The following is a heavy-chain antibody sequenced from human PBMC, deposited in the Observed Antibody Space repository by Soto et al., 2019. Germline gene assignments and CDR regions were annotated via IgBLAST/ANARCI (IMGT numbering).Heavy chain of an antibody. J-gene: IGHJ6*02. CDR1: GYSFTSYW. D-gene: IGHD3-10*01. CDR3: AGGGVRGVITRTRDYYGMDV. CDR2: INPGNSDT. Sequence: GESLKISCKGSGYSFTSYWIGWVRQMPGKGLECMGIINPGNSDTRYSPSFQGQVTISADKSISTAYLQWSSLKASDTAMYYCAGGGVRGVITRTRDYYGMDVWGQGTTVTVSS. V-gene: IGHV5-51*01.